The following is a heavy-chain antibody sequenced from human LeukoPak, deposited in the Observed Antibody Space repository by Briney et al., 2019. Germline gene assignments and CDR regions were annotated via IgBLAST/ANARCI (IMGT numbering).Heavy chain of an antibody. D-gene: IGHD3-22*01. CDR3: ARALLGDSSGYYPNSYYFDY. CDR1: VGSLSSGSYY. CDR2: IYTSGST. Sequence: SETLSLTCTVSVGSLSSGSYYWSWIRQPAGKGLEWIGRIYTSGSTNYNPSLKSRVTISVDTSKNQFSLKMSSVTAADTAVYYCARALLGDSSGYYPNSYYFDYWGQGTLVTVSS. V-gene: IGHV4-61*02. J-gene: IGHJ4*02.